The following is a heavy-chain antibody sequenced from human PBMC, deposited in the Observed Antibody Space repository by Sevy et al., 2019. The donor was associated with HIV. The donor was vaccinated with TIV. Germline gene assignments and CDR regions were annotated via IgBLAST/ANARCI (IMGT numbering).Heavy chain of an antibody. D-gene: IGHD3-10*01. CDR1: GGSISSYY. V-gene: IGHV4-59*01. CDR3: ARGHVWFRWFDP. CDR2: IYYSGRT. Sequence: SETLSLTCTVSGGSISSYYWSWIRQPPGKGLEWFGYIYYSGRTNYNPSLKSRVTISVDTSKNQFSLKLSSVTAADTAVYYCARGHVWFRWFDPWGQGTLVTVSS. J-gene: IGHJ5*02.